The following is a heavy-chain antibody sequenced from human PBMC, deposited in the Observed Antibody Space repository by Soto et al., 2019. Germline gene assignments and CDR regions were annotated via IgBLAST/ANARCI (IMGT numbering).Heavy chain of an antibody. CDR3: ARERTMVRGVIIRSLGMDV. Sequence: PGGSLRLSCAASGFTVSSNYMSWVRQAPGKGLEWVSVIYSGGSTYYADSAKGRFTISRDNSKNTLYLQMNSLRAEDTAVYYCARERTMVRGVIIRSLGMDVWGQGTTVTVSS. CDR1: GFTVSSNY. CDR2: IYSGGST. V-gene: IGHV3-53*01. D-gene: IGHD3-10*01. J-gene: IGHJ6*02.